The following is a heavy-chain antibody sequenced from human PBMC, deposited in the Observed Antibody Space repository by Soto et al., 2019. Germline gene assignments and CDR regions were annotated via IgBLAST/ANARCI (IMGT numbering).Heavy chain of an antibody. CDR1: GGSLGSSGYY. CDR2: IYYSGNT. J-gene: IGHJ4*02. CDR3: ASIAAPGTTHFDF. D-gene: IGHD6-13*01. Sequence: SETLSLTCTVPGGSLGSSGYYWGWIRQSPGKGLESSGNIYYSGNTFYNPSLKSRVTISVDTSKNQIYQNLSPVTAADTAIFYSASIAAPGTTHFDFWGQGTLVTVSS. V-gene: IGHV4-39*01.